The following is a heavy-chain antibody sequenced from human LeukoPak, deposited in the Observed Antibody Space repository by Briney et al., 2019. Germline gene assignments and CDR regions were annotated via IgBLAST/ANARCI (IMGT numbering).Heavy chain of an antibody. CDR3: ARDTGQYAPGTPGFTRFDP. Sequence: KTSETLSLTCAVYGGSFSGYYWSWIRQPPGKGLEWIGSVYNSGSTYYNPSLKSRVIVSLAMSQNQFSLRLTSVTAADTAVYYCARDTGQYAPGTPGFTRFDPWGQGALVTVSS. CDR1: GGSFSGYY. CDR2: VYNSGST. D-gene: IGHD3-10*01. V-gene: IGHV4-34*01. J-gene: IGHJ5*02.